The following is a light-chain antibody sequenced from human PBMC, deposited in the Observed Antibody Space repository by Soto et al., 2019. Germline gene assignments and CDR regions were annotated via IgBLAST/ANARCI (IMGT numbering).Light chain of an antibody. CDR1: SSDVGGYNY. CDR2: EVS. CDR3: SSSTSSRAYV. Sequence: QSALTQPASVSGSPGQSITISCTGTSSDVGGYNYVSWYQQQSGKAPKLMIHEVSNRPSGVSSRFSGSKSGNTASLTISGLQAEDEADYYCSSSTSSRAYVFGIGTKVTVL. J-gene: IGLJ1*01. V-gene: IGLV2-14*01.